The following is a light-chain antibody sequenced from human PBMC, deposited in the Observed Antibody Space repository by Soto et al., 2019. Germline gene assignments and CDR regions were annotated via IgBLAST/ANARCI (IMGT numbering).Light chain of an antibody. J-gene: IGKJ1*01. CDR3: QQYDSSPWT. V-gene: IGKV3-20*01. Sequence: EIVLTQSPGTLSLSPGERATLSCRASQSVISSYLAWYQQKPGQAPRLLIYGASSRATGIPDRFSGSGSGTDFTLTISRLELEDFAVYYCQQYDSSPWTFGQGTKVEIK. CDR2: GAS. CDR1: QSVISSY.